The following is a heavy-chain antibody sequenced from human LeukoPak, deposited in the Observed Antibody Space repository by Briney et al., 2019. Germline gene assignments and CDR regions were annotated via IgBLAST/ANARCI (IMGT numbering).Heavy chain of an antibody. CDR3: ARDALSSSPFDI. CDR2: IYHSGST. CDR1: GGSISSSNW. V-gene: IGHV4-4*02. Sequence: SETLSLTCAVSGGSISSSNWWSWVRQPPGKGLEWIGEIYHSGSTNYNPSLKSRVTISVDTSKNQFSLKLSSVTAADTAVYYCARDALSSSPFDIWGQGTMVTVSS. D-gene: IGHD2-15*01. J-gene: IGHJ3*02.